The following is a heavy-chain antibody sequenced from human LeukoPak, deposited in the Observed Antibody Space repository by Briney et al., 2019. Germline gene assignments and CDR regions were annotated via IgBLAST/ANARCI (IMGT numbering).Heavy chain of an antibody. D-gene: IGHD6-19*01. CDR3: ARGYSSGWYGAFDS. CDR1: GGTFSSYA. J-gene: IGHJ3*02. Sequence: GASVKVSCKASGGTFSSYAISWVRQAPGQGLEWMGGIIPIFGTANSAQKFQGRVTITTDESTSTAYMELSSLRSEDTAVYYCARGYSSGWYGAFDSGGQGTMVTVSA. CDR2: IIPIFGTA. V-gene: IGHV1-69*05.